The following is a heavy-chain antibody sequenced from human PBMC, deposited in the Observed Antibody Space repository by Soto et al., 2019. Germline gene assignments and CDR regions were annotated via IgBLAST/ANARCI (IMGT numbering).Heavy chain of an antibody. D-gene: IGHD3-22*01. J-gene: IGHJ4*02. Sequence: ASVKVSCKASGYIFTRYAMHWVRQAPGQRLEWMGWIDAGNGNTKYSPNLQGRVTITRDTSATTAYMELSSLRSEDPAVYYCARDRNYDSSGYYAYWGQGTQVTVSS. CDR3: ARDRNYDSSGYYAY. V-gene: IGHV1-3*01. CDR1: GYIFTRYA. CDR2: IDAGNGNT.